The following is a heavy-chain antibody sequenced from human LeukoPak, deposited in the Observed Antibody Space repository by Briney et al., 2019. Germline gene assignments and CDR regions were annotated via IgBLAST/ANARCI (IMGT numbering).Heavy chain of an antibody. CDR2: IHSGGST. J-gene: IGHJ4*02. V-gene: IGHV3-66*01. D-gene: IGHD3-22*01. CDR1: GFTVSSSY. Sequence: GGSLRLSCAASGFTVSSSYMSWVRQAPGKGLEWVSFIHSGGSTYYADSVKGRFTISRDNSKNSLYIQMYSLRAEDTAVYYCARGYFDSSGEFDYWGQGTLVTVSS. CDR3: ARGYFDSSGEFDY.